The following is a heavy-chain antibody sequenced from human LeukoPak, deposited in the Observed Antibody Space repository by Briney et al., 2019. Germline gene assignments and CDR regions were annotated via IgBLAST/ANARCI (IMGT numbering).Heavy chain of an antibody. D-gene: IGHD3-22*01. J-gene: IGHJ4*02. V-gene: IGHV4-31*03. CDR3: ARVGDSSGYYWAYFDY. Sequence: SQTLSLTCTVSGGSICSGGYYWSWIRQHTGKGLEWIGYICYSGSTYYNPSLKSRVTISVDTSKNQFSLKLSSVTAADTAVYYCARVGDSSGYYWAYFDYWGQGTLVTVSS. CDR2: ICYSGST. CDR1: GGSICSGGYY.